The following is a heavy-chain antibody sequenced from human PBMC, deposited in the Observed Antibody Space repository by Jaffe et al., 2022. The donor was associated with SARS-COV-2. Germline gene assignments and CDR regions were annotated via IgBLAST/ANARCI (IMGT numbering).Heavy chain of an antibody. J-gene: IGHJ4*02. CDR1: GFTFSDHY. CDR3: ARSDTAMDYSDY. V-gene: IGHV3-72*01. D-gene: IGHD5-18*01. Sequence: EVQLVESGGGLVQPGGSLRLSCAASGFTFSDHYMDWVRQAPGKGLEWVGRTRNKANSYTTEYAASVKGRFTISRDDSKNSLYLQMNSLKTEDTAVYYCARSDTAMDYSDYWGQGTLVTVSS. CDR2: TRNKANSYTT.